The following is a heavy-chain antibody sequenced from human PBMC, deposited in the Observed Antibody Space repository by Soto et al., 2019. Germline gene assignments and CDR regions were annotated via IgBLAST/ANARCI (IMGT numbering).Heavy chain of an antibody. CDR3: ARGTTHFDTAMVLYYFDY. Sequence: QVQLQESGPGLVKPSQTLSLTCTVSGGSISSGGYYWSWIRQHPGKGLEWIGYIYYSGSTYYNPSLQSRVTISVDTSKNQFSLKLSSVTAADTAVYYCARGTTHFDTAMVLYYFDYWGQGTLVTVSS. J-gene: IGHJ4*02. V-gene: IGHV4-31*03. CDR1: GGSISSGGYY. CDR2: IYYSGST. D-gene: IGHD5-18*01.